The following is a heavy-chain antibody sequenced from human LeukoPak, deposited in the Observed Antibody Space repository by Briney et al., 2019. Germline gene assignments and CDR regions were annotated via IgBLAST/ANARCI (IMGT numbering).Heavy chain of an antibody. CDR2: ISGSGGST. CDR3: AKDESGSYWRIDDAFDI. D-gene: IGHD1-26*01. CDR1: GFTFTSYS. J-gene: IGHJ3*02. V-gene: IGHV3-23*01. Sequence: GGSLRLSCAASGFTFTSYSMNWVRQAPGKGLEWVSAISGSGGSTYYADSVKGRFTISRDNSKNTLYLQMNSLRAEDTAVYYCAKDESGSYWRIDDAFDIWGQGTMVTVSS.